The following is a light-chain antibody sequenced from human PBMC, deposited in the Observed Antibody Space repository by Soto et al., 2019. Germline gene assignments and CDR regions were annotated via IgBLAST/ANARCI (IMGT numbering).Light chain of an antibody. CDR1: QSVSSN. V-gene: IGKV3-15*01. J-gene: IGKJ3*01. CDR3: HHYHNWPFT. Sequence: EIVMTQSPATLSVSPGGRATLSCRASQSVSSNLAWYQQKDGQAPRLLINGASTRATGVPARFSGSGSGTAFTLTISSLQSEYSAVYFCHHYHNWPFTFGPGTKVDIK. CDR2: GAS.